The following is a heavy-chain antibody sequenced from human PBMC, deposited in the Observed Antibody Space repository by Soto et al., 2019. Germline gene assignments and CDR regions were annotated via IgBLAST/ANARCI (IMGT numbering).Heavy chain of an antibody. D-gene: IGHD3-22*01. CDR1: GGSISSGGYS. CDR3: ARGAYDSSGYYSDY. V-gene: IGHV4-30-2*01. J-gene: IGHJ4*02. Sequence: QLQLQESGSGLVKPSQTLSLTCAVSGGSISSGGYSWSWIRQPPGKGLEWIGYIYHSGSTYYNPSLKRRVTISVDRSKNQFSLKLSSVTAADTAVYYCARGAYDSSGYYSDYWGQGTLVTVSS. CDR2: IYHSGST.